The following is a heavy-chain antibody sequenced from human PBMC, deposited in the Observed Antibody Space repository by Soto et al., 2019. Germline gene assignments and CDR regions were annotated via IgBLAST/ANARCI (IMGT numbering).Heavy chain of an antibody. V-gene: IGHV4-4*07. D-gene: IGHD5-12*01. CDR1: GGSINTFY. Sequence: SETLSLTCTVSGGSINTFYWSWVRQPAGKGLEWIGRIFSSGSTSFNPSLESRVAMSVDTSKNHFSLNLSSVTAADMAVYYCAREGSYSAYNFAHGIQLWSFDFWGQGALVTVSS. J-gene: IGHJ4*02. CDR3: AREGSYSAYNFAHGIQLWSFDF. CDR2: IFSSGST.